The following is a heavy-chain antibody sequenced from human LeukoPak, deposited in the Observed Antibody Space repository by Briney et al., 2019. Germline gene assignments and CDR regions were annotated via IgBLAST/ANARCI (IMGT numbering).Heavy chain of an antibody. J-gene: IGHJ4*02. V-gene: IGHV1-18*01. D-gene: IGHD5-12*01. Sequence: ASVKVSCKPSGYTFRSYGISWVRQAPGQGLEWMGWISAYNGNTNFAQEFQGRVTMTTDTSTSTASMELRSLRSDDTAVYYCARDQGIYNHRIIDSWGQGTLVTVSS. CDR1: GYTFRSYG. CDR3: ARDQGIYNHRIIDS. CDR2: ISAYNGNT.